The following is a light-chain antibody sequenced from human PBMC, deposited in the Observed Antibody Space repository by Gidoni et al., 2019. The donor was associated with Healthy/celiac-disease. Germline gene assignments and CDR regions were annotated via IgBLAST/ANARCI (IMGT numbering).Light chain of an antibody. Sequence: DIHMTQSPSSVSASVGDRVTITCRTSQGISSWLARYQQKPGKAPKLLIYAASSLQSGVPSRFSGSGAGTDFTLTISSLQPEDFATYYCQQANSFFPLTFGGGTKVEIK. CDR3: QQANSFFPLT. CDR2: AAS. J-gene: IGKJ4*01. V-gene: IGKV1-12*01. CDR1: QGISSW.